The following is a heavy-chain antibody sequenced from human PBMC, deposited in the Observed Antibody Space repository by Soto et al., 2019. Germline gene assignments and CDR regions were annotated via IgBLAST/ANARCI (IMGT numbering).Heavy chain of an antibody. CDR1: GFTVRNNY. V-gene: IGHV3-66*01. D-gene: IGHD3-3*01. CDR3: GGSWSGYGDFPY. J-gene: IGHJ4*02. Sequence: EVQLVESGGGLVQPGGSLRVSCAVTGFTVRNNYMSWVRQAPGKGLEWISVIYSGGSTYYVDSVKGRFTISRDNSNNTLYLQMDSLSAEDTAVYSCGGSWSGYGDFPYWGQGAMVTVSS. CDR2: IYSGGST.